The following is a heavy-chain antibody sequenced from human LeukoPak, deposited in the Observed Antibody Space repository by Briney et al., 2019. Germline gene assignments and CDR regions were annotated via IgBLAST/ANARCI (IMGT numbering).Heavy chain of an antibody. Sequence: ASVKVSCKASGYTFTSYDINWVRQAPGQGLEWMGWINPNSGGTNYAQKFQGRVTMTRDTSISTAYMELSRLRSDDTAVYYCARLWFGELYLDYWGQGTLVTVSS. CDR3: ARLWFGELYLDY. CDR1: GYTFTSYD. CDR2: INPNSGGT. D-gene: IGHD3-10*01. V-gene: IGHV1-2*02. J-gene: IGHJ4*02.